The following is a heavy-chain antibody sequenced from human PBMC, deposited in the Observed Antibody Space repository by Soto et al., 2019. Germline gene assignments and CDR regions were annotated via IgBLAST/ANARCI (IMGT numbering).Heavy chain of an antibody. Sequence: QIHLVQSGAEVKKPGASVKVSCKGSGYGFTTYGITWVRQAPGQGLEWMAWINAHNGNTNYAQKLQGRVTVTRDTSTSTAYMELRSLRSDATAVYYCARGRYGDYWGQGALVTVSS. D-gene: IGHD1-1*01. CDR1: GYGFTTYG. V-gene: IGHV1-18*01. CDR3: ARGRYGDY. J-gene: IGHJ4*02. CDR2: INAHNGNT.